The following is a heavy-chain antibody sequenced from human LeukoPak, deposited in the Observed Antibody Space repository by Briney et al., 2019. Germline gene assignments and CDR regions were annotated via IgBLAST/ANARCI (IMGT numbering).Heavy chain of an antibody. CDR1: GFTFSSYG. J-gene: IGHJ3*02. CDR2: ISGRGGST. CDR3: AKDLLPRFEDAFDI. D-gene: IGHD3-10*01. V-gene: IGHV3-23*01. Sequence: RGSLRLSCAASGFTFSSYGMSWVRQAPGKGLEWVSAISGRGGSTYYADSVKGRFTISRDNSKNTLYLQMNSLRAEDTAVYYCAKDLLPRFEDAFDIWGQGTMVTVSS.